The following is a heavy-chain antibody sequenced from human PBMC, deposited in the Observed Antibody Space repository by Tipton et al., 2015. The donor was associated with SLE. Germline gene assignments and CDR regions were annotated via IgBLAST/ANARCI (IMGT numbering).Heavy chain of an antibody. J-gene: IGHJ4*02. Sequence: TLSLTCTVSGGSISSYYWNWIRQPPGKGLEWIGHIHHSGSTTYNPSLQSRVTISRDPSKNQFSLKLTSVTAADTAVYYCARERLYSSSWFSDWGQGTLVTVSS. CDR1: GGSISSYY. D-gene: IGHD6-13*01. CDR2: IHHSGST. V-gene: IGHV4-59*01. CDR3: ARERLYSSSWFSD.